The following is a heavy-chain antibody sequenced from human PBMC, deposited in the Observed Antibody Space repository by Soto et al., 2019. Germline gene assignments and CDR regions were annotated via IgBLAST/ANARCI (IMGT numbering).Heavy chain of an antibody. V-gene: IGHV4-30-2*01. Sequence: SETPSLTCAVSGGSISSGGYSWSWIRQPPGKGLEWIGYIYHSGSTYYNPSLKSRVTISVDRSKNQFSLKLSSVTAADTAVYYCARGQVVAAQHWGQGTLVTVSS. D-gene: IGHD2-15*01. CDR3: ARGQVVAAQH. CDR2: IYHSGST. J-gene: IGHJ4*02. CDR1: GGSISSGGYS.